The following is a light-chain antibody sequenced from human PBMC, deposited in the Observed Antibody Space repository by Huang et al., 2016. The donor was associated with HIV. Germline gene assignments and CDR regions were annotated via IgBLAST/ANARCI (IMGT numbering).Light chain of an antibody. V-gene: IGKV3-15*01. CDR3: QQYNDWPPT. Sequence: EILMTQSPDTLSVSPGERATLSCRASQSVSNNLAWYQQNPGQAPRLLIYGRSTRATGGPARFSASGSGTEFALTISSLTSEDFALYFCQQYNDWPPTFGQGTKLEI. CDR1: QSVSNN. CDR2: GRS. J-gene: IGKJ2*01.